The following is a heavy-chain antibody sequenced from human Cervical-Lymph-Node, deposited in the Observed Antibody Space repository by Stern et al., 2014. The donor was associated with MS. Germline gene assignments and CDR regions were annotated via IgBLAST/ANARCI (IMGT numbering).Heavy chain of an antibody. Sequence: QLQLVQSGAEVTKPGSSVKASCKASGGTFSKFPSSWVRQDPGKGLEWMGGIFPVFGTPSYAQEFRGRVTITADVSTSTVYMELSSLRSDDTAVYYCALSSETSDRWYSLGYDLWGQGTLVTVSS. CDR1: GGTFSKFP. V-gene: IGHV1-69*01. J-gene: IGHJ5*02. CDR2: IFPVFGTP. D-gene: IGHD6-13*01. CDR3: ALSSETSDRWYSLGYDL.